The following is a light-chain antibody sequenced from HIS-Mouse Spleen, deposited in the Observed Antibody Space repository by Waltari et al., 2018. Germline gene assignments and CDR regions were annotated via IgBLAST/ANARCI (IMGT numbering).Light chain of an antibody. CDR1: SSAVGGYHY. CDR2: EVS. V-gene: IGLV2-14*01. J-gene: IGLJ1*01. CDR3: SSYTSSSTF. Sequence: QSALTPPASVSGSPGPSIPIPCTGPSSAVGGYHYVSWYQQHPGKDPKLMMYEVSNRPSGVSNRFSGSKSGNTASLTISGLQAEDEADYYCSSYTSSSTFFGTGTKVTVL.